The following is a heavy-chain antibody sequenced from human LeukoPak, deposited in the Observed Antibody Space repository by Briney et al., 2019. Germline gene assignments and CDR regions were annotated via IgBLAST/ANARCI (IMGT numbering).Heavy chain of an antibody. J-gene: IGHJ4*02. V-gene: IGHV4-31*03. CDR2: IYYSGST. CDR3: ARASGYCSGGSCPHTNFDY. CDR1: GGSISSGGYY. D-gene: IGHD2-15*01. Sequence: SETLSLTCTVSGGSISSGGYYWSWIRQHPGKGLEWIGYIYYSGSTYYNPSLKSRVTISVDTSKNQFSLKLSSVTAADTAVYYCARASGYCSGGSCPHTNFDYWGQGTLVTVSS.